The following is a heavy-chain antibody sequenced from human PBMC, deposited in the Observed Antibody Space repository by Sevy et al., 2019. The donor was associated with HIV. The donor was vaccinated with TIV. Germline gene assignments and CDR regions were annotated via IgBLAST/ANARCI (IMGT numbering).Heavy chain of an antibody. J-gene: IGHJ4*02. CDR2: ISAYNGNT. CDR1: GYTFTSYG. Sequence: ASVKVSCKASGYTFTSYGISWVRQAPGQGLEWMGWISAYNGNTNYAQKLQGRVTMTTDTSTSTAYMELRSLRSDDTAVYYCARVEMDHYDSSGFSDYWCQGTLVTVSS. D-gene: IGHD3-22*01. V-gene: IGHV1-18*01. CDR3: ARVEMDHYDSSGFSDY.